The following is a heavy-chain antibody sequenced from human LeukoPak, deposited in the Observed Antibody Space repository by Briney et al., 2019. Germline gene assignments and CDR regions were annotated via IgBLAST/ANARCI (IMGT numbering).Heavy chain of an antibody. V-gene: IGHV4-59*01. CDR3: ARSPYGDHFDY. CDR2: IYYSGST. CDR1: GGSISTYY. Sequence: SETLSLTCTVSGGSISTYYWSWIRHPPGKGLEWIGYIYYSGSTNYNPSLRTRVTMSIDTSKNQFSLNLSSVTAADTAMYYCARSPYGDHFDYWGQGTLVTVSS. J-gene: IGHJ4*02. D-gene: IGHD4-17*01.